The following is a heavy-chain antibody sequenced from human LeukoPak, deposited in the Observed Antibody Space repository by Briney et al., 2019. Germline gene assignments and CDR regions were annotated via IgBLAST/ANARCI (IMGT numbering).Heavy chain of an antibody. CDR2: IRQDGGQT. D-gene: IGHD3-10*01. Sequence: GGSLRLSCAASELTFSGYWMNWVRQAPGKGLQWVGNIRQDGGQTHYSDSVKGRFTISRDNAKRSLYLQMNSLRPEDTAVYYCARDGHSSGSFDYWGQGTLVTVSA. CDR3: ARDGHSSGSFDY. J-gene: IGHJ4*02. V-gene: IGHV3-7*01. CDR1: ELTFSGYW.